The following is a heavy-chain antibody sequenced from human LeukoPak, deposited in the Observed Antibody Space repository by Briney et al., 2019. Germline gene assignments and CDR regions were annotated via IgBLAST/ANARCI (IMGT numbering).Heavy chain of an antibody. CDR2: ISGSGGST. D-gene: IGHD3-22*01. V-gene: IGHV3-23*01. CDR3: AKDHFYDSSSIDY. J-gene: IGHJ4*02. CDR1: GFTFNNYG. Sequence: GGSLRLSCAASGFTFNNYGMHWVRQAPGKGLEWVSAISGSGGSTYYADSVKGRFTISRDNSKNTLYLQMNSLRAEDTAVYYCAKDHFYDSSSIDYWGQGTLVTVSS.